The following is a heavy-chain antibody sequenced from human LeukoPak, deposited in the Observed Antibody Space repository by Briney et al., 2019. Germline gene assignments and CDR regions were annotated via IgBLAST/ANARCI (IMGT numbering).Heavy chain of an antibody. CDR2: IHTSGDT. D-gene: IGHD4-17*01. Sequence: GGSLRLSCAVSRLTGSHNYVSWVRQAPGKGLEWVSAIHTSGDTCYADSVKGRFTISRDTSKNTLYLQINSLRVEDTAVYYCIVFGDSNHWGQGTLVTVSS. V-gene: IGHV3-53*01. CDR1: RLTGSHNY. CDR3: IVFGDSNH. J-gene: IGHJ5*02.